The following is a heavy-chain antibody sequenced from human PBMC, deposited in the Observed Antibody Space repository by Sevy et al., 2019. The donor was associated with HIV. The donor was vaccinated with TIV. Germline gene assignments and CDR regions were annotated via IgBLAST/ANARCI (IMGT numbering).Heavy chain of an antibody. Sequence: GGSLRLSCKGSGFSFSYYGIHWVRQSPGKGLDWVALISHDGINEYYAGSVKGRFTISRDNSKNTVYLEMNSLRNEDTAIYFCANAYSGSYSHSYLYALDVWGQGTTVTVSS. V-gene: IGHV3-30*18. CDR3: ANAYSGSYSHSYLYALDV. J-gene: IGHJ6*02. D-gene: IGHD1-26*01. CDR1: GFSFSYYG. CDR2: ISHDGINE.